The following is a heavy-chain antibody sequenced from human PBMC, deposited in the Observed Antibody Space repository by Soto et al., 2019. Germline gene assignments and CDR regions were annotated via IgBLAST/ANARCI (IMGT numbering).Heavy chain of an antibody. D-gene: IGHD4-17*01. Sequence: GGSLRLSCVASGFTFSTYAMSWARQAPGKGLEWVSALTPSGGETYYADSVKGRFTISRDNSMNALYLQMNSLRIEDTAVYYCAHPRGYGVFDAYDIWGQGTMVTVSS. J-gene: IGHJ3*02. CDR2: LTPSGGET. V-gene: IGHV3-23*01. CDR1: GFTFSTYA. CDR3: AHPRGYGVFDAYDI.